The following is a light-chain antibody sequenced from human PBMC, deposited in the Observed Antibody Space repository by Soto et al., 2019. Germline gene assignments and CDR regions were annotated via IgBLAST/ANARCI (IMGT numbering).Light chain of an antibody. CDR1: QNIDIF. J-gene: IGKJ4*01. Sequence: DIQMTQSPPSLSASVGDRVTISCRASQNIDIFLNWYHQKPGRAPNLLIYAASTLQAGVPSRFSGSGSGTDFTLTISSLQPEDVAAYYCQKYNSAPLTFGGGTKVDIK. CDR3: QKYNSAPLT. V-gene: IGKV1-27*01. CDR2: AAS.